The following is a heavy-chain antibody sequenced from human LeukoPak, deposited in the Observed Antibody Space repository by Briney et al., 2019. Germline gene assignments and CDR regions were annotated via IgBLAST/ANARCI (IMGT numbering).Heavy chain of an antibody. CDR1: GFTFSSYS. D-gene: IGHD6-13*01. CDR3: ARGGSSWDFAFDI. CDR2: ISSSSSPI. Sequence: GGSLRLSCAASGFTFSSYSMNWVRQAPGKGLEWVSYISSSSSPIYYADSLKGRFTISRDNAKNSLYLQMNSLRTEDTAMYYCARGGSSWDFAFDIWGQGTMVTVSS. J-gene: IGHJ3*02. V-gene: IGHV3-48*01.